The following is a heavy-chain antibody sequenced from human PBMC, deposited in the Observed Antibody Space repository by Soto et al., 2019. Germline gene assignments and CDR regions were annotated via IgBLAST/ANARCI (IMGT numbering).Heavy chain of an antibody. D-gene: IGHD1-1*01. Sequence: SETLSLTCTVSGVSISSRDYYWSWIRQPPGKGLEWIGYIYYSGSTYYNPSLKSRVTISVDTSKNQFSLKLSSVTAADTAVYYCAREGVPTPYYYYGMDVWGQGTTVTVSS. J-gene: IGHJ6*02. CDR2: IYYSGST. CDR1: GVSISSRDYY. CDR3: AREGVPTPYYYYGMDV. V-gene: IGHV4-30-4*01.